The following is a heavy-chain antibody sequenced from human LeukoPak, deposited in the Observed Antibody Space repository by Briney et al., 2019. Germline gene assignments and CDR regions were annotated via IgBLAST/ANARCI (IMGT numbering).Heavy chain of an antibody. J-gene: IGHJ1*01. D-gene: IGHD3-22*01. V-gene: IGHV3-9*01. CDR2: ISWNRSSI. CDR3: ARAPSEIGGYYPEYFRH. Sequence: GGSLRLSCAASGFTFDDYAMHWVRQAPGKGLEWVSGISWNRSSIDYADSVKGRFTISRDNAKNSLYLQMNSLRAEDTGVYYCARAPSEIGGYYPEYFRHWGQGTLVTVSS. CDR1: GFTFDDYA.